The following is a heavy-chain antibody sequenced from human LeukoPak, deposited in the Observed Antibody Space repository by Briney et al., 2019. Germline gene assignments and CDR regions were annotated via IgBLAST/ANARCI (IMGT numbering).Heavy chain of an antibody. D-gene: IGHD3-10*01. CDR3: ARELNVLLWFGEGGAFDI. CDR2: INPSGGST. CDR1: GYTFTSYY. J-gene: IGHJ3*02. V-gene: IGHV1-46*01. Sequence: ASVKVSCKASGYTFTSYYMHWVRQVPGQGLEWMGIINPSGGSTSYAQKFQGRVTMTRDTSTSTVYMELSSLRSEDTAVYYCARELNVLLWFGEGGAFDIWGQGTMVTVSS.